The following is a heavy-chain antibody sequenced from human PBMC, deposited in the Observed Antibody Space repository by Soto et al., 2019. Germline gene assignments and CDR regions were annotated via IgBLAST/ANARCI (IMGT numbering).Heavy chain of an antibody. V-gene: IGHV3-30-3*01. J-gene: IGHJ6*02. D-gene: IGHD3-3*01. Sequence: PGGSLRLSCAASGFTFSSYAMHWVRQAPGKGLEWVAVISYDGSNKYYADSVKGRFTISRDNSKNTLYLQMNSLRAEDTAVYYCARALLEWYYYYGMDVWGQGTTVTVSS. CDR1: GFTFSSYA. CDR2: ISYDGSNK. CDR3: ARALLEWYYYYGMDV.